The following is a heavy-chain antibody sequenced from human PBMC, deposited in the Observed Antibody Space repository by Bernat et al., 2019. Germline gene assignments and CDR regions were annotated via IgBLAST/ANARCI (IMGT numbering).Heavy chain of an antibody. J-gene: IGHJ3*02. Sequence: EVQLVESGGGLVQPGGSLRLSCAASGFTFSSYARSWGRQAPGKGLEWVSAISGSGGSTYYADSVKGRFTISRDNSKNSLYLQMNSLRTEDTALYYCARDYSAFDIWGQGTMVTVSS. CDR2: ISGSGGST. CDR3: ARDYSAFDI. CDR1: GFTFSSYA. D-gene: IGHD4-11*01. V-gene: IGHV3-23*04.